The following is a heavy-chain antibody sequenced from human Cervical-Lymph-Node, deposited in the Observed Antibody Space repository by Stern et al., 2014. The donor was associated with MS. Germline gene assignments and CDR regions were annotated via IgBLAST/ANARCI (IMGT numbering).Heavy chain of an antibody. CDR2: ISPDGRTT. D-gene: IGHD1-7*01. Sequence: QVQLVESGGGVVQPERSLRLSCAASGFTFGDHNMHWVRQAPGRGLEWLAMISPDGRTTYYADAVKGRFTSSRDNSKSTLYLQLNSLRPEDTAVYYCARDRNWNYDYWGQGTLVIVSS. CDR3: ARDRNWNYDY. J-gene: IGHJ4*02. V-gene: IGHV3-30*04. CDR1: GFTFGDHN.